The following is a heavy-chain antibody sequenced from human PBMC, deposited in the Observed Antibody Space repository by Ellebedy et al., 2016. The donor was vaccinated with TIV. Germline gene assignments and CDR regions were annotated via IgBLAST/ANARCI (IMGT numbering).Heavy chain of an antibody. CDR2: TYYRSNWYN. J-gene: IGHJ6*02. D-gene: IGHD6-6*01. CDR1: GDSVSSNSAT. CDR3: TRGGSSRGGGLDV. V-gene: IGHV6-1*01. Sequence: SQTLSLTCAISGDSVSSNSATWNWIRQSPSRGLEWLGRTYYRSNWYNDYEVSVKSRITINPATSKNQFSLQLNSVTPKDKAVYFCTRGGSSRGGGLDVWGQGTTATVSS.